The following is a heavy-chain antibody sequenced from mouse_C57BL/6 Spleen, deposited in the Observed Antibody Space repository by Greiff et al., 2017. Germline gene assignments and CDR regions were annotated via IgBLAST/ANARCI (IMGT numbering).Heavy chain of an antibody. V-gene: IGHV8-8*01. J-gene: IGHJ2*01. CDR2: IWWDDDK. D-gene: IGHD2-1*01. CDR3: SRLYGNYLGY. CDR1: GFSLSTFGMG. Sequence: QVQLKESGPGILQPSQTLSLTCSFSGFSLSTFGMGVGWIRQPSGKGLEWLAHIWWDDDKYYNPALKSRLTISKDTTKNQVFLKIANVYTAVTATYYGSRLYGNYLGYWGQGTTLTVSS.